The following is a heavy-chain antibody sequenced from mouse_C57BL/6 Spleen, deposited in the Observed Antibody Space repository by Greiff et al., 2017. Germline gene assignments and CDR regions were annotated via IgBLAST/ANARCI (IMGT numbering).Heavy chain of an antibody. Sequence: EVMLVESGGGLVKPGGSLKLSCAASGFTFSDYGMHWVRQAPEKGLEWVAYISCGSSTIYYADTVKGRFTISRDNAKNTLFLQMTSLRSEDTAMYYCARGYDGYYVAYFDYWGQGTTLTVSS. CDR1: GFTFSDYG. J-gene: IGHJ2*01. D-gene: IGHD2-3*01. CDR2: ISCGSSTI. CDR3: ARGYDGYYVAYFDY. V-gene: IGHV5-17*01.